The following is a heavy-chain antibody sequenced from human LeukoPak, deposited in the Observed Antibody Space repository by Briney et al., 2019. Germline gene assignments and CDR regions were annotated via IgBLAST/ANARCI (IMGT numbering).Heavy chain of an antibody. D-gene: IGHD3-22*01. CDR2: ISAYNGNT. V-gene: IGHV1-18*01. J-gene: IGHJ4*02. CDR1: GYTSTSYG. Sequence: ASVKVSCKASGYTSTSYGISWVRQAPGQGLEWMGWISAYNGNTNYAQKLQGRVTMTTDTSTSTAYMELRSLRSDDTAVYYCARDSLDYYDSSGLGYWGQGTLVTVSS. CDR3: ARDSLDYYDSSGLGY.